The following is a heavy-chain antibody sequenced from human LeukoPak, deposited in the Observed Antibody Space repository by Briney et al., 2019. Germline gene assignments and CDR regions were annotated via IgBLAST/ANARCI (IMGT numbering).Heavy chain of an antibody. CDR1: GFTFSSYE. J-gene: IGHJ4*02. CDR3: AKDLPTHRSDWYSLCY. D-gene: IGHD6-19*01. V-gene: IGHV3-48*03. CDR2: ISSSSSTI. Sequence: GGSLRLSCAASGFTFSSYEMNWVRQAPGKGLEWVSYISSSSSTIYYADSVKGRFTISRDNSKNTLYLQMNSLRAEDTAVYYCAKDLPTHRSDWYSLCYWGQGTLVTVSS.